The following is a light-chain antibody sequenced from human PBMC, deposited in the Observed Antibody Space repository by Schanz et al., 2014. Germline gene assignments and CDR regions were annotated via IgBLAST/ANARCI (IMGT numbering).Light chain of an antibody. J-gene: IGLJ3*02. CDR3: NSYAGSNNWV. Sequence: QSALTQPASVSGSPGQSITISCTGTNSDVGGYNHVSWYQQYPGKAPKLMIYDVNNRPSGVSDRFSGSKSGNTASLTVSGLQAEDEADYYCNSYAGSNNWVFGGGTKVTVL. V-gene: IGLV2-14*01. CDR1: NSDVGGYNH. CDR2: DVN.